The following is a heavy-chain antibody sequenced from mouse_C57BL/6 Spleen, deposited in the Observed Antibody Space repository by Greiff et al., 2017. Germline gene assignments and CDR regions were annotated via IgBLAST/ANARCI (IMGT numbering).Heavy chain of an antibody. D-gene: IGHD2-5*01. V-gene: IGHV5-4*01. CDR1: GFTFSSYA. CDR3: ARDYYSNYNAMDY. J-gene: IGHJ4*01. CDR2: ISDGGSYT. Sequence: EVQLQESGGGLVKPGGSLKLSCAASGFTFSSYAMSWVRQTPEKRLEWVATISDGGSYTYYPDNVKGRFTISRDNAKNNLYLQMSHLKSEDTAMYYWARDYYSNYNAMDYWGQGTSVTVSS.